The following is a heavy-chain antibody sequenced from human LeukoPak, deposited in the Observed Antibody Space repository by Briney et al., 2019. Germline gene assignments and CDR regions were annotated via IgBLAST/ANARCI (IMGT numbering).Heavy chain of an antibody. CDR1: GGTFSSYA. V-gene: IGHV1-69*05. Sequence: SVKVSCKASGGTFSSYAISWVRQAPGQGLEWMGGIIPIFGTANYAQKFQGRVTITTDESTSTAYMELSSLRSEDTAVYYCARVNGMAAAGTTSQDFYYYMDVWGKGTTVTVSS. D-gene: IGHD6-13*01. J-gene: IGHJ6*03. CDR2: IIPIFGTA. CDR3: ARVNGMAAAGTTSQDFYYYMDV.